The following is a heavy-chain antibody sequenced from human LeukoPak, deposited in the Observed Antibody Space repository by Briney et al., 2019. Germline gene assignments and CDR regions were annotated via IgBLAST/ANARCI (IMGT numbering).Heavy chain of an antibody. CDR2: INLHGSVK. CDR1: GFNLSDHR. J-gene: IGHJ4*02. Sequence: GGSLTLSYAASGFNLSDHRKNWLRQATGKARGCVSNINLHGSVKLHVDSVEGRLTISRDNAKNSLFLKMTSLKVEDTSVYYCAAWGLYSYWGQGTLVTVSS. CDR3: AAWGLYSY. V-gene: IGHV3-7*01. D-gene: IGHD4-11*01.